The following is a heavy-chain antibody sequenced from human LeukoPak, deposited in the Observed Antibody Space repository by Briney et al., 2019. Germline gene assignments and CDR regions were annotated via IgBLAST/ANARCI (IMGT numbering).Heavy chain of an antibody. D-gene: IGHD6-13*01. Sequence: ASVKVSCKASGYTFTSSGISWVRQAPGQGREWMGWISAYNGNTNYAQTLQGRVTMTTDTSTSTAYMELRSLRSDDTAVYYCARSIAAAGGWFDPWGQGTLVTVSS. CDR1: GYTFTSSG. CDR2: ISAYNGNT. J-gene: IGHJ5*02. V-gene: IGHV1-18*01. CDR3: ARSIAAAGGWFDP.